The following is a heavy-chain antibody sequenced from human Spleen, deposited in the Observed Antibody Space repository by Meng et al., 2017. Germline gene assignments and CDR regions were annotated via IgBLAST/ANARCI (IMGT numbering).Heavy chain of an antibody. Sequence: QVQLVQSGAEVKKPGASVKVSCKASGYTFTAYIIHWVRQAPGQRLEWLGWIYAGSGNTKYSQKFQGRVTITRDTSASTAYMELSSLRSEDTAVYYCARDPPSSWGQGTLVTVSS. CDR3: ARDPPSS. V-gene: IGHV1-3*01. CDR2: IYAGSGNT. J-gene: IGHJ5*02. CDR1: GYTFTAYI.